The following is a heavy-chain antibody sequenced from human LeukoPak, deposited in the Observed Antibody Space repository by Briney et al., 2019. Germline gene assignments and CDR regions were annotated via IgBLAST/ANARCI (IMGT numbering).Heavy chain of an antibody. V-gene: IGHV3-11*04. CDR2: ISGSGGST. D-gene: IGHD3-10*01. CDR3: ARDGPRGFGPNWFDP. CDR1: GFTVNNNY. J-gene: IGHJ5*02. Sequence: GGSLRLSCTTSGFTVNNNYMSWVRQAPGKGLEWVSTISGSGGSTYYADSVKGRFTISRDNAKNSLYLQMNSLRAEDTAVYYCARDGPRGFGPNWFDPWGQGTLVTVSS.